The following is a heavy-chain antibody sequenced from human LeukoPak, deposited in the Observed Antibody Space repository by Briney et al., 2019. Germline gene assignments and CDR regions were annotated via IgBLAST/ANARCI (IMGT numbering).Heavy chain of an antibody. CDR2: INPNSGGT. J-gene: IGHJ4*02. V-gene: IGHV1-2*02. CDR3: ARRYFVSGSYYTDD. Sequence: GASVKVPCKAAGYTFTGYYMHWVRQAPGQGLEWMGWINPNSGGTNYAQKFQGRVTMTRDTSITTAYMELSRLRSDDTAVYYCARRYFVSGSYYTDDWGQGTLVTVSS. D-gene: IGHD3-10*01. CDR1: GYTFTGYY.